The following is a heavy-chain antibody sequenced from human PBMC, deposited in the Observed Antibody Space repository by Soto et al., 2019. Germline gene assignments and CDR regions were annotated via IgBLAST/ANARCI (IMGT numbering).Heavy chain of an antibody. CDR2: IYYSGST. D-gene: IGHD4-4*01. CDR3: ARQSYSRSAFDI. Sequence: SETLSLTCTVSGGSISSGGYYWSWIRQHPGKGLEWIGYIYYSGSTYYNPSLKSRVTISVDTSKNQFSLKLSSVTAADTAVYYCARQSYSRSAFDIWGQGTMVTVSS. J-gene: IGHJ3*02. V-gene: IGHV4-31*03. CDR1: GGSISSGGYY.